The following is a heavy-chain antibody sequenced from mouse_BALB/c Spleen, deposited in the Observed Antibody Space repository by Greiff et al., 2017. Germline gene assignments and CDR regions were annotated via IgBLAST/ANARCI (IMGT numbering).Heavy chain of an antibody. CDR2: ISDGGSYT. Sequence: DVKLVESGGGLVKPGGSLKLSCAASGFTFSDYYMYWVRQTPEKRLEWVATISDGGSYTYYPDSVKGRFTISRDNAKNNLYLQMSSLKSEDTAMYYCARADYYGSSLFAYWGQGTLVTVSA. D-gene: IGHD1-1*01. CDR1: GFTFSDYY. CDR3: ARADYYGSSLFAY. V-gene: IGHV5-4*02. J-gene: IGHJ3*01.